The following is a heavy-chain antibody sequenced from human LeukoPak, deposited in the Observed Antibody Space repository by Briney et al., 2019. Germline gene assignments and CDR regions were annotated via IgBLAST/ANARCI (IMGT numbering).Heavy chain of an antibody. CDR3: AKSSSSRGIDP. CDR2: ISGSGGST. Sequence: GGSLRLSCAASGLTFSTYAMSWVRQAPGKGLEWVSAISGSGGSTYYADSVKGRFTISRDNSKNTLYLQMNSLRAEDTAVYYCAKSSSSRGIDPWGQGTLVTVSS. J-gene: IGHJ5*02. CDR1: GLTFSTYA. V-gene: IGHV3-23*01. D-gene: IGHD6-13*01.